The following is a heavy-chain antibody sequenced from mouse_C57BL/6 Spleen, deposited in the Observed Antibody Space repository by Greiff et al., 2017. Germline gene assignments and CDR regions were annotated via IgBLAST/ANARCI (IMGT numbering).Heavy chain of an antibody. CDR3: TRRRITTVVATDAMDY. Sequence: LQESGAELVRPGASVTLSCKASGYTFTDYEMHWVKQTPVHGLEWIGAIDPETGGTAYNQKFKGKAILTADKSSSTAYMELRSLTSEDSAVYYCTRRRITTVVATDAMDYWGQGTSVTVSS. CDR1: GYTFTDYE. CDR2: IDPETGGT. D-gene: IGHD1-1*01. J-gene: IGHJ4*01. V-gene: IGHV1-15*01.